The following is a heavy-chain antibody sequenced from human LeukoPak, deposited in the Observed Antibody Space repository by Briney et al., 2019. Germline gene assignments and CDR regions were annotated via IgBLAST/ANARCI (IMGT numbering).Heavy chain of an antibody. J-gene: IGHJ4*02. V-gene: IGHV5-51*01. CDR2: IYPGDSDT. D-gene: IGHD3-10*01. CDR3: ARRYYGSGSYYPVEPFDY. Sequence: PGESLKISCKGSGYSFSSYWIGWVRQMPGKGLEWMGIIYPGDSDTRYSPSFQGQVTISADKSISTAYLQWSSLKASDTAMYYCARRYYGSGSYYPVEPFDYWGQGTLVTVSS. CDR1: GYSFSSYW.